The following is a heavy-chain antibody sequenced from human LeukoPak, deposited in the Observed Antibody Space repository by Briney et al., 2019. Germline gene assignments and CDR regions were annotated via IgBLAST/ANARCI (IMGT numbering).Heavy chain of an antibody. Sequence: ASVKVFCKASGGTFTSYAISWVRQAPGQGLEWMGGIIPIFGTANYAQKFQGRVTITADESTSTAYMELSSLRSEDTAVYYCARVSEVNWNDDAFDIWGQGTMVTVSS. CDR3: ARVSEVNWNDDAFDI. CDR1: GGTFTSYA. J-gene: IGHJ3*02. CDR2: IIPIFGTA. V-gene: IGHV1-69*01. D-gene: IGHD1-20*01.